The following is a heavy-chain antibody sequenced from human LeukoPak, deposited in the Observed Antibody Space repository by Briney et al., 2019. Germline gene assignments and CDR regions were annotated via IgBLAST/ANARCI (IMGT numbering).Heavy chain of an antibody. CDR1: GLTFSSDW. CDR3: ARADSSGWYSPTY. D-gene: IGHD6-19*01. J-gene: IGHJ4*02. CDR2: INTDGDST. V-gene: IGHV3-74*01. Sequence: GGSLRLSWVGSGLTFSSDWMHWVRQAPGKGPVWVSRINTDGDSTVYADSVKGRFTISRDNAKNSLYLQMNSLRAEDTAVYYCARADSSGWYSPTYWGQGTLVTVSS.